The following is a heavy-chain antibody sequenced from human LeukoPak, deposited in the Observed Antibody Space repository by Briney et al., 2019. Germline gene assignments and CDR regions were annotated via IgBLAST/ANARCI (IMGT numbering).Heavy chain of an antibody. CDR1: GGSISSYY. CDR2: IYYSGST. D-gene: IGHD5-24*01. Sequence: SETLSLTCTVSGGSISSYYWSWIRQPPGKGLEWLGYIYYSGSTNYNPSLKSRVTISVDTSKNQFSLKLSSVTAADTAVYYCAREGRRDGSSYGMDVWGQGTTVTVSS. CDR3: AREGRRDGSSYGMDV. V-gene: IGHV4-59*01. J-gene: IGHJ6*02.